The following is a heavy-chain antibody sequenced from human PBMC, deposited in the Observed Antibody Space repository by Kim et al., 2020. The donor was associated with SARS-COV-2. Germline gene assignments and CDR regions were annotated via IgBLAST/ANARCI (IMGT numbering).Heavy chain of an antibody. CDR1: GVTFSSYS. J-gene: IGHJ3*02. V-gene: IGHV1-69*13. CDR2: IIPLFGAA. CDR3: AREDCGANCYPPLYAFDI. D-gene: IGHD2-21*01. Sequence: SVKVSCRASGVTFSSYSISWVRQAPGQGLEWMGGIIPLFGAATYAQKFQGRVTITADESAITSFMELSSLTSEDTAVYYCAREDCGANCYPPLYAFDIW.